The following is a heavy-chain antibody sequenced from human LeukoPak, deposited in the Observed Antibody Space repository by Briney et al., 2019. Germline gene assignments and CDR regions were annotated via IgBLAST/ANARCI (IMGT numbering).Heavy chain of an antibody. J-gene: IGHJ2*01. CDR3: ARDRNDYDYVWGSYRPGYFDL. Sequence: GASVKVSCKASGGTFSSYAISWVRQAPGQGLEWMGRIIPILGIANYAQKFQGRVTITADKSTSTAYMELSSLRSEDTAVYYCARDRNDYDYVWGSYRPGYFDLWGRGTLVTVSS. D-gene: IGHD3-16*02. V-gene: IGHV1-69*04. CDR2: IIPILGIA. CDR1: GGTFSSYA.